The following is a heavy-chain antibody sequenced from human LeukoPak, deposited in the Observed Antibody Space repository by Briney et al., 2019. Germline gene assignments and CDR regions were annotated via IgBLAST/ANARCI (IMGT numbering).Heavy chain of an antibody. V-gene: IGHV3-48*03. CDR2: TSGSGSIK. Sequence: PGGSLRLSCAASGITFNSYEMNWVRLAPGKGLEWVSYTSGSGSIKYYADSVKGRFTISRDNAKNSLYLQMNSLRAEDTAVYYCARFGSSDYYFDSWGQGTLVTVSS. CDR3: ARFGSSDYYFDS. D-gene: IGHD2-15*01. CDR1: GITFNSYE. J-gene: IGHJ4*02.